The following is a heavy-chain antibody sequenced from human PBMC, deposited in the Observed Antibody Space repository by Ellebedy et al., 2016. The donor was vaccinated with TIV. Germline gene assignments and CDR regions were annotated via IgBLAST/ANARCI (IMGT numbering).Heavy chain of an antibody. V-gene: IGHV3-30*02. J-gene: IGHJ4*02. Sequence: PGGSLRLSCVASGFRLSTHGMHWVRQAPGKGLEWVAFKRFDGRMEYNGDSVKGRFIISRDGSKNNLYLQMNRLGAEDTARYYCTRETNSPPGAVAGTGFDCWGQGTLVIVSS. D-gene: IGHD6-19*01. CDR3: TRETNSPPGAVAGTGFDC. CDR1: GFRLSTHG. CDR2: KRFDGRME.